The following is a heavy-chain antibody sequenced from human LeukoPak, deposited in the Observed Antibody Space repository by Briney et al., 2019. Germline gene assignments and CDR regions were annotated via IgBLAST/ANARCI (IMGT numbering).Heavy chain of an antibody. CDR1: GFTFSSYS. CDR2: ISSSSSYI. Sequence: PGGSLRLSCAASGFTFSSYSMNWVRQAPGKGLEWVSSISSSSSYIYYADSVKGRFTISRDNAKNSLYLQMNSLRAEDTAVYYCARDQITGTTLDYWGQGTLVTVSS. D-gene: IGHD1-14*01. CDR3: ARDQITGTTLDY. V-gene: IGHV3-21*01. J-gene: IGHJ4*02.